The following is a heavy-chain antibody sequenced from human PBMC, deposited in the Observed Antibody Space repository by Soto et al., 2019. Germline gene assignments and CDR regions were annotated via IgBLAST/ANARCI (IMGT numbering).Heavy chain of an antibody. CDR1: GFTVSNNY. V-gene: IGHV3-53*01. CDR3: ATAAGGGGY. Sequence: EVQLVESGGGLIQPGGSLRLSCAVSGFTVSNNYMSWVRQAPGKGLEGVSVIYSGGYTAYGDSVKGRFTISRDNSKNTIILKKKSRGAPHRAGFFRATAAGGGGYWGQGTLVTVSS. CDR2: IYSGGYT. J-gene: IGHJ4*02. D-gene: IGHD3-10*01.